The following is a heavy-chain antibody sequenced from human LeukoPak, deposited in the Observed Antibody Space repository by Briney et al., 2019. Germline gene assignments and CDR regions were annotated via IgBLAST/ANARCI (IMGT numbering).Heavy chain of an antibody. CDR1: GYRFTGYS. J-gene: IGHJ4*02. Sequence: ASVKVSCKASGYRFTGYSISWVRQAPGQGLEWMGWISAYNGNTNYAQKLQGRVTMTTDTSTSTAYMELRSLRSDGTAVYYCARVEGYYYDSSGYFDYWGQGTLVTVSS. CDR2: ISAYNGNT. CDR3: ARVEGYYYDSSGYFDY. V-gene: IGHV1-18*01. D-gene: IGHD3-22*01.